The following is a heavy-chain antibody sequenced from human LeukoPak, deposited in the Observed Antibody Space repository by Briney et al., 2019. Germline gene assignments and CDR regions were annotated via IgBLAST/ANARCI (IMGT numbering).Heavy chain of an antibody. CDR3: ATSRTFDY. V-gene: IGHV3-74*01. J-gene: IGHJ4*02. CDR1: GFTFSSYW. CDR2: INSGGTST. Sequence: GGSLRLSCEVSGFTFSSYWMHWVRQAPGKGLVWVSRINSGGTSTSYADSVKGRFNISRDNAKNTLFLQMNSLRSEDTAVYYCATSRTFDYWGQGTLVTVSS.